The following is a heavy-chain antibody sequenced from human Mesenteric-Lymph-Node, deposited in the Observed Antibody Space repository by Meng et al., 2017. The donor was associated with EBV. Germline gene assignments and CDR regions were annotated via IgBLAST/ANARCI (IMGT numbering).Heavy chain of an antibody. D-gene: IGHD2-21*01. CDR1: GFIFSDYY. J-gene: IGHJ4*02. CDR3: ARVVVGTFDN. V-gene: IGHV3-11*01. CDR2: ISGTGRTI. Sequence: GGSGGGWVKPGGSLRLSCAASGFIFSDYYMTWIRQAPGKGLEWVAHISGTGRTIYYADSVKGRFTISSDSAKNSLFLQMNNLRAEDTAVYYCARVVVGTFDNWGQGTLVTVSS.